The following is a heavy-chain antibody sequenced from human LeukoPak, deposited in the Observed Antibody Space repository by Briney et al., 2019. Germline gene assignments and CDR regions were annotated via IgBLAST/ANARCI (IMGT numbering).Heavy chain of an antibody. J-gene: IGHJ4*02. CDR1: GFTFDDYG. CDR3: ARRSSGSLLVFDY. V-gene: IGHV3-20*01. D-gene: IGHD3-10*01. CDR2: INWNGGST. Sequence: TGGSLRLSCAASGFTFDDYGMSWVRQAPGKGLEWVSGINWNGGSTGYADSMKGRFTISRDNAKNSLYLQMNSLRAEDTALYHCARRSSGSLLVFDYWGQGTLVTVSS.